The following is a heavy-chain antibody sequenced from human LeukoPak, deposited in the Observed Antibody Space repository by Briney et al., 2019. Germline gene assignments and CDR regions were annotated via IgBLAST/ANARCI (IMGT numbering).Heavy chain of an antibody. J-gene: IGHJ4*02. Sequence: GGSLGLSCAASGFTLSSYSMNWVRQAPGKGLEWVSSISSSSSYIYYADSVKGRFTISRDNSKNTLYLQMNSLRAEDTAIYYCAKDRQQLANFDYWGQGTLVTVSS. CDR3: AKDRQQLANFDY. D-gene: IGHD6-13*01. V-gene: IGHV3-21*04. CDR1: GFTLSSYS. CDR2: ISSSSSYI.